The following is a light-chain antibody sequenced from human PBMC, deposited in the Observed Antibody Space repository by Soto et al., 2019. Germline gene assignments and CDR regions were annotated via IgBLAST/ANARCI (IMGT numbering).Light chain of an antibody. V-gene: IGKV3-11*01. CDR2: DAS. J-gene: IGKJ5*01. Sequence: EIVLTQSPATLSVSPGDRATLSCRASQSIGSAVAWYHQRSGQAPRLLIFDASIRVPTTPARFSGSVSGTEFTLTISSLEPEDFALYYCQQRSNWPPASFGQGTRLEIK. CDR1: QSIGSA. CDR3: QQRSNWPPAS.